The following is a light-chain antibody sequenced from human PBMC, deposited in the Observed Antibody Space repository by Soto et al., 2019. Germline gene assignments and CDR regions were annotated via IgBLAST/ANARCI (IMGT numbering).Light chain of an antibody. V-gene: IGKV3D-15*01. J-gene: IGKJ2*03. CDR2: GAS. CDR3: QVYKFRLY. Sequence: VVTQSPATLSVSPGESATLSCRASQSVSRKLVWYRQKPGQAPRLLIYGASTRATGIPDRFSGSGSGTEFFLTFCCLQSEDGIRYCSQVYKFRLY. CDR1: QSVSRK.